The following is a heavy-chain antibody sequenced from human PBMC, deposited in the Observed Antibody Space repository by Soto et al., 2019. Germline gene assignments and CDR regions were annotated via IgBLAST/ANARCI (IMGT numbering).Heavy chain of an antibody. V-gene: IGHV3-9*01. Sequence: EVQLVESGGGLVQPGRSLRLSCAASGFTFDDYAMHWVRQAPGKGLEWVSGISWNSGSIGYADSVKGRFTISRDNAKNSLYLQMNSLRAEDTALYYCAKALSIAVGSTTFDYWGQGTLVTVSS. CDR2: ISWNSGSI. J-gene: IGHJ4*02. CDR1: GFTFDDYA. D-gene: IGHD1-26*01. CDR3: AKALSIAVGSTTFDY.